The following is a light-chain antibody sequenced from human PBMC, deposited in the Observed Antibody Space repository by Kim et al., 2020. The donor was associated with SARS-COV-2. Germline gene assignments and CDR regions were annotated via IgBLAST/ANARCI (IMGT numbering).Light chain of an antibody. J-gene: IGLJ2*01. V-gene: IGLV3-1*01. CDR2: EDT. Sequence: SPGTTARITCTGDKSGNKDSVGYQQKQGQSPVLVMDEDTKRPSGIPERFFGSNSGNTATLVISGTQALDEADYYCQAWDRNTVVFGGGTQLSVL. CDR3: QAWDRNTVV. CDR1: KSGNKD.